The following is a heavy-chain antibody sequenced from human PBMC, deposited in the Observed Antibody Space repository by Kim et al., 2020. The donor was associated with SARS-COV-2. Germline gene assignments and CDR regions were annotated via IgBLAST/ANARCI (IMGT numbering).Heavy chain of an antibody. D-gene: IGHD2-2*02. CDR2: ISGSGGST. CDR1: GFTFSSYA. CDR3: AKRPAVGIVVVPAAIAGGWFDP. J-gene: IGHJ5*02. Sequence: GGSLRLSCAASGFTFSSYAMSWVRQAPGKGLEWVSAISGSGGSTYYADSVKGRFTISRDNSKNTLYLQMNSLRAEDTAVYYCAKRPAVGIVVVPAAIAGGWFDPWGQGTLVTVSS. V-gene: IGHV3-23*01.